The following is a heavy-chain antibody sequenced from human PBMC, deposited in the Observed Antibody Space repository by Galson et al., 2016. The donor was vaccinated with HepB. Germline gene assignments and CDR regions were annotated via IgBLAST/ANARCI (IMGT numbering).Heavy chain of an antibody. D-gene: IGHD3-3*01. J-gene: IGHJ6*03. Sequence: SLRLSCAASGFTFTDYAVPWVRQAPGKGLQWVAAISRSGSSTNYADSVKDRFIISRDTSNKTVYLQLNRLRAEDTAVYYCAKGVGACWSGYFRDDYYYLDVWGKGTTVTVSS. V-gene: IGHV3-23*01. CDR3: AKGVGACWSGYFRDDYYYLDV. CDR2: ISRSGSST. CDR1: GFTFTDYA.